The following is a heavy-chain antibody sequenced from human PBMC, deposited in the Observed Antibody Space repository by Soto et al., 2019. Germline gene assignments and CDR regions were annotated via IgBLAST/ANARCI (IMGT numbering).Heavy chain of an antibody. CDR1: GFSLSTSGVG. J-gene: IGHJ6*03. CDR3: AHSVAEGYDILTGYGYYYYMDV. V-gene: IGHV2-5*02. Sequence: GSGPTLVNPTQTLTLTCTFSGFSLSTSGVGVGWIRQPPGKALEWLALIYWDDDKRYSPSLKSRLTITKDTSKNQVVLTMTNMDPVDTATYYCAHSVAEGYDILTGYGYYYYMDVWGKGTTVTVSS. CDR2: IYWDDDK. D-gene: IGHD3-9*01.